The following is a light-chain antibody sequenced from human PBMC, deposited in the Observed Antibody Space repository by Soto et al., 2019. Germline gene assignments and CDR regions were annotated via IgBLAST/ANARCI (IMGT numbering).Light chain of an antibody. CDR3: QQYNKWPLT. Sequence: EIMMTQSPGTLSASPGERATLSCRASQSVSSNLAWYQQKPGQAPRLLIYAVSTRATGSPARFSGSGSGTDFTLTISSQESEDFAVYYCQQYNKWPLTFGQGTKVEIK. V-gene: IGKV3-15*01. CDR2: AVS. J-gene: IGKJ1*01. CDR1: QSVSSN.